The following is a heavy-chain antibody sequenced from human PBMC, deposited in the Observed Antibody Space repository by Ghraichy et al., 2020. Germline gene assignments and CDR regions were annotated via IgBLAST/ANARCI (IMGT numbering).Heavy chain of an antibody. J-gene: IGHJ4*02. CDR1: GFTFSSYA. V-gene: IGHV3-23*01. CDR3: AKSGQLVHDYFDY. CDR2: ISGSGGST. Sequence: GGSLRLSCAASGFTFSSYAMSWVRQAPGKGLEWVSAISGSGGSTYYADSVKGRFTISRDNSKNTLYLQMIGLRAEDTAVYHCAKSGQLVHDYFDYWGQGTLVTVSS. D-gene: IGHD6-13*01.